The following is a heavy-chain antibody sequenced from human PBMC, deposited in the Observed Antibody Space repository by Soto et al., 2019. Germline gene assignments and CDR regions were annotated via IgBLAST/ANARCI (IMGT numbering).Heavy chain of an antibody. Sequence: GGSLRLSCAASGFTFSSYGMHWVRQAPGKGLEWVSYISSSSSTIYYADSVKGRFTISRDNAKNSLYLQMNSLRAEDTAVYYWARGTICGVNMDVWGQGTTVTVSS. J-gene: IGHJ6*02. CDR2: ISSSSSTI. CDR1: GFTFSSYG. V-gene: IGHV3-48*01. D-gene: IGHD3-3*01. CDR3: ARGTICGVNMDV.